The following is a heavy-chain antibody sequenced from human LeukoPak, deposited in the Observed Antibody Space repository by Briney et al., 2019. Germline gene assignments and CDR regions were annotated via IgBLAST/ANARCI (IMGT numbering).Heavy chain of an antibody. CDR3: ARPEYYYDSSGNYVVGWFDS. CDR1: GYTLTELS. J-gene: IGHJ5*01. D-gene: IGHD3-22*01. CDR2: FDPEDGET. V-gene: IGHV1-24*01. Sequence: GASVKVSCKVSGYTLTELSMHWVRQAPGKGLEWMGGFDPEDGETIYAQKFQGRVTMTRDTSISTAYMELSRLRSDDTAVYYCARPEYYYDSSGNYVVGWFDSWGPGILVTVSS.